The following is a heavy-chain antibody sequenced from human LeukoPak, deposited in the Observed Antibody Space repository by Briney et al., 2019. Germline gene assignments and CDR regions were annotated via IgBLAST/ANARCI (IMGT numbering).Heavy chain of an antibody. CDR3: AREWDHGYYDSSGYWLSYGMDV. V-gene: IGHV3-30-3*01. D-gene: IGHD3-22*01. CDR1: GFXFSTYA. CDR2: IVYDGSSK. Sequence: GGSLRLSCAASGFXFSTYAIHWVRQAPGKGLERMAVIVYDGSSKYYADSVKGRFTISRDNSKNTLYLQMNSLRAEDTAVYYCAREWDHGYYDSSGYWLSYGMDVWGQGTTVTVSS. J-gene: IGHJ6*02.